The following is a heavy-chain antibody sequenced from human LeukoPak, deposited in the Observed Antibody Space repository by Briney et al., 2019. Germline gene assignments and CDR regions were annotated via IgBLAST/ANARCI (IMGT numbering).Heavy chain of an antibody. J-gene: IGHJ4*02. V-gene: IGHV3-30*02. D-gene: IGHD2-2*01. CDR3: AKEYCSSTSCYVSD. CDR1: GFTFSSCG. CDR2: IRYDGSNK. Sequence: GGSLRLSCAASGFTFSSCGMHWVRQAPGKGLEWVAFIRYDGSNKYYADSVKGRFTISRDNSKNTLYLQMNSLGAEDTAVYYCAKEYCSSTSCYVSDWGQGTLVTVSS.